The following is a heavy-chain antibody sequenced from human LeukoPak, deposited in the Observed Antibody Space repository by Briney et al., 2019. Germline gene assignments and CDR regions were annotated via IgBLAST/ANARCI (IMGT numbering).Heavy chain of an antibody. CDR3: ARDCSGGSCYGAFDI. J-gene: IGHJ3*02. D-gene: IGHD2-15*01. CDR1: GASIRSGDYY. Sequence: SETLSLTCTVSGASIRSGDYYWSWIRQPPGKGLEWIGYIYDSGSTYYNPSHKSRITISVDTSENRFSLKLSSVTATDTAVYYCARDCSGGSCYGAFDIWGQGTMVTVSS. V-gene: IGHV4-30-4*01. CDR2: IYDSGST.